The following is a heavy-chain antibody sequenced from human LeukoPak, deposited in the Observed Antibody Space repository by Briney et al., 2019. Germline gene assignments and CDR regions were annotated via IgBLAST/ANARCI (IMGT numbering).Heavy chain of an antibody. Sequence: ASVKVSCKASGGTFSSYAISWVRQAPGQGLEWMGGIIPIFGTANYAQKFQGRVTMTRDTSTSTVYMELSSLRSEDTAVYYCARDGTPRSYYYYYYMDVWGKGTTVTISS. D-gene: IGHD1-26*01. V-gene: IGHV1-69*05. CDR3: ARDGTPRSYYYYYYMDV. J-gene: IGHJ6*03. CDR2: IIPIFGTA. CDR1: GGTFSSYA.